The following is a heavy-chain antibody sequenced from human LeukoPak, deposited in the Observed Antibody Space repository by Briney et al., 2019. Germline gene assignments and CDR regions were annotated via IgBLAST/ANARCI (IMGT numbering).Heavy chain of an antibody. CDR1: GFTFSSYG. Sequence: PGGSLRLSCAASGFTFSSYGMHWVRQAPGKGLEWVAFIRYDGSNKYYADSVKGRFTISRDNSKSTLYLQVNSLRAEDTAVYYCAKDLGWQQLDFFDYWGQGTLVTVSS. D-gene: IGHD6-13*01. J-gene: IGHJ4*02. CDR2: IRYDGSNK. V-gene: IGHV3-30*02. CDR3: AKDLGWQQLDFFDY.